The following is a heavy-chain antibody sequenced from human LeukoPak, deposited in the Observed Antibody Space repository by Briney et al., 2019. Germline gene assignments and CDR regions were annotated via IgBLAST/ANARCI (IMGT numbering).Heavy chain of an antibody. J-gene: IGHJ3*02. D-gene: IGHD2-8*01. CDR1: GVSLDEYY. Sequence: SETLSLTCSVSGVSLDEYYWYWIRQSAGKRLEWIGRIYSSGSTNYAPSLKSRVTMSIDTSKRHLSLKLSSVTAADTGFYYCARLNGDGFGIWGQGTKVTVPS. CDR2: IYSSGST. V-gene: IGHV4-4*07. CDR3: ARLNGDGFGI.